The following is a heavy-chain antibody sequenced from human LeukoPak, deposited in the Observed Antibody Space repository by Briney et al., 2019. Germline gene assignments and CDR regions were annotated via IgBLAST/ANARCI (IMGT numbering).Heavy chain of an antibody. J-gene: IGHJ5*02. Sequence: GESLKISCQASGYSFTSSWIGWARQMPGKGLEWMAIINPGDSDTRYSPSFQGQVTISADKSISTVYLQWGSLRASDTAMYYCARQPGAGWFDPWGQGTLVTVSS. CDR2: INPGDSDT. V-gene: IGHV5-51*01. D-gene: IGHD3-10*01. CDR1: GYSFTSSW. CDR3: ARQPGAGWFDP.